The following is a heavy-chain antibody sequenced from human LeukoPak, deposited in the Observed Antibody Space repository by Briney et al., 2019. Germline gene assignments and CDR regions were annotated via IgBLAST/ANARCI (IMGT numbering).Heavy chain of an antibody. CDR3: ASRRILWFGELSPIDY. Sequence: SETLSLTCSVSGGSISSSSYYWSWIRQPPGKGLEWIGYIYYSGTTNYNPSLKSRVTISVDTSKNQFSLKLSSVTAADTAVYYCASRRILWFGELSPIDYWGQGTLVTVSS. CDR2: IYYSGTT. V-gene: IGHV4-61*01. CDR1: GGSISSSSYY. D-gene: IGHD3-10*01. J-gene: IGHJ4*02.